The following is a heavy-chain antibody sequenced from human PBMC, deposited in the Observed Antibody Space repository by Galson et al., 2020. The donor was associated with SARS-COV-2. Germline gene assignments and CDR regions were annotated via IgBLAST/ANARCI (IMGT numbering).Heavy chain of an antibody. J-gene: IGHJ4*02. V-gene: IGHV3-23*01. CDR1: GFTFSIYA. Sequence: GESLKISCAASGFTFSIYAMSWVRQAPGKGLEWVSAISGSGGSTYYADSVKGRFTISRDNSKNTLYLQMNSLRAEDTAVYYCAKDSGDILTGYLTVGGFYYFDYWGQGTLVTVSS. D-gene: IGHD3-9*01. CDR2: ISGSGGST. CDR3: AKDSGDILTGYLTVGGFYYFDY.